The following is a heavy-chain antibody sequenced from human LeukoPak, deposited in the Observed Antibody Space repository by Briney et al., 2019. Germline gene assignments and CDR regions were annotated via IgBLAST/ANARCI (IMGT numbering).Heavy chain of an antibody. J-gene: IGHJ6*04. CDR1: GYTFTSYG. V-gene: IGHV1-18*04. CDR2: ISVYNGNT. Sequence: ASVKVSCKASGYTFTSYGITWVRQAPGQGLECVGWISVYNGNTNYARNLQGRVTMTTDTSTTTAYMELRSLRSDDTAVYYCALYSSSPYYYAMDVWGKGTTVIVSS. D-gene: IGHD6-13*01. CDR3: ALYSSSPYYYAMDV.